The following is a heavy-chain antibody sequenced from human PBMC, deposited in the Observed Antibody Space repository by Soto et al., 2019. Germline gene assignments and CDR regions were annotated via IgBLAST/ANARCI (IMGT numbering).Heavy chain of an antibody. CDR3: ARHASHIVVGVSMLDY. CDR1: GGSISSGGYY. V-gene: IGHV4-31*03. D-gene: IGHD2-15*01. CDR2: IYYSGST. J-gene: IGHJ4*02. Sequence: SETLSLTCTVSGGSISSGGYYWSWIRQHPGKGLEGIGYIYYSGSTYYNPSLKSRVTISLETSKNQFSLKLSSVTASDTAVYYCARHASHIVVGVSMLDYWGQGTLVTVAS.